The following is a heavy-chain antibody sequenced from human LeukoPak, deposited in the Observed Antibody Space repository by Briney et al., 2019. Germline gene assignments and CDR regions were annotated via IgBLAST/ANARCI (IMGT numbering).Heavy chain of an antibody. CDR1: GYTFTSYD. Sequence: GASVKVSCKASGYTFTSYDINWVRQATGQGLEWMGWMNPNSGNTGYAQKFQGRVTMTGDTSTDTAYMELSSLRSEDTAVYYCATPGEYHYDSSGYYSAFDIWGQGTMVTVSS. CDR2: MNPNSGNT. D-gene: IGHD3-22*01. J-gene: IGHJ3*02. V-gene: IGHV1-8*01. CDR3: ATPGEYHYDSSGYYSAFDI.